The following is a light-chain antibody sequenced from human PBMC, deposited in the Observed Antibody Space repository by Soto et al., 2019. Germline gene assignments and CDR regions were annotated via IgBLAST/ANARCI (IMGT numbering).Light chain of an antibody. Sequence: QSALTQPASVSGSPGQSITISCSGTSSDVGGYNYVSWYQQHPGKAPKLIIYEVTNRPSGVSFRFSGSKSGSTASLTISGLQAEDEADYYCSSFTSTSTVLFGGGTKVTVL. CDR3: SSFTSTSTVL. CDR2: EVT. CDR1: SSDVGGYNY. V-gene: IGLV2-14*01. J-gene: IGLJ2*01.